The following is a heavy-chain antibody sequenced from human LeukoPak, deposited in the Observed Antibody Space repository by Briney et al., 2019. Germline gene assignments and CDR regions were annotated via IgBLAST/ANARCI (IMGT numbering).Heavy chain of an antibody. CDR1: ADSISSGGYS. J-gene: IGHJ4*02. V-gene: IGHV4-30-4*07. CDR3: AGSSDRNHYFDY. Sequence: SQTLSLTCAVSADSISSGGYSWSWIRQPPGKGLEWIGYIDYSGSTYYNPSLKSRVTISEDMSKNRFSLKLSSVTAADTAVYYCAGSSDRNHYFDYWGQGTLVTVSS. CDR2: IDYSGST. D-gene: IGHD6-6*01.